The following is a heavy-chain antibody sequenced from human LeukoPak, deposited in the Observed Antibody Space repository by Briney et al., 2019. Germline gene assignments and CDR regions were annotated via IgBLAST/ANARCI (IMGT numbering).Heavy chain of an antibody. CDR1: GFTFSSYG. V-gene: IGHV3-30*02. J-gene: IGHJ6*03. CDR3: AKDKGSYYYYYYYMDV. CDR2: IRYDGSNK. Sequence: SGGSLRLSCAASGFTFSSYGMHWVRQAPDKGLEWVAFIRYDGSNKYYADSVKGRFTISRDNSKNTLYLQMNSLRAEDTAVYYCAKDKGSYYYYYYYMDVWGKGTTVTVSS. D-gene: IGHD1-26*01.